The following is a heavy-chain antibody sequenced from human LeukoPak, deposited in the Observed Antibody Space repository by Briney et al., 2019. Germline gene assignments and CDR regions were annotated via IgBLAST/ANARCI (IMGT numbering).Heavy chain of an antibody. V-gene: IGHV4-59*01. J-gene: IGHJ4*02. D-gene: IGHD5-12*01. Sequence: SETLSLTCTVSGGSISSYYWSWFRQPPGKGLEWIGYIYYTGSTNYNPSLKSRVTISVDTSSNHFSLKLSSVTAADTAVYYCVRGSGREATIDYWGQGTLVTVSS. CDR2: IYYTGST. CDR3: VRGSGREATIDY. CDR1: GGSISSYY.